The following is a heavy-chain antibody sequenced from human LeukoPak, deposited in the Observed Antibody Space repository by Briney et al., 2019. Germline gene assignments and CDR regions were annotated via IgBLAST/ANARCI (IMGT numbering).Heavy chain of an antibody. J-gene: IGHJ4*02. D-gene: IGHD2-15*01. Sequence: GGSLRHSCAASGFTFSSYAMSWVRPAPGKGLEWVSAISGSGGSTYYADSVKGRFTITRDNSKNTLYLQMNSLRAEDTAVYYCAKGRGDLGYWGQGTLVTVSS. CDR1: GFTFSSYA. CDR2: ISGSGGST. CDR3: AKGRGDLGY. V-gene: IGHV3-23*01.